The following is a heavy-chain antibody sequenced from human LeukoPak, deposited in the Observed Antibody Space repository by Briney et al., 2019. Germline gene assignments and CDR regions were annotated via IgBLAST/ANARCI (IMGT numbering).Heavy chain of an antibody. J-gene: IGHJ4*02. V-gene: IGHV4-4*07. CDR2: IYTSGST. CDR3: ARVRFRYSSGWSAGY. Sequence: SETLSLTCTVSGGSISSYYWSWIRQPAGKGLEWIGRIYTSGSTNYNPSLKSRVTMSVDTSKNQFSLKLSSVTAADTAVYYCARVRFRYSSGWSAGYWGQGTLVTVSS. CDR1: GGSISSYY. D-gene: IGHD6-19*01.